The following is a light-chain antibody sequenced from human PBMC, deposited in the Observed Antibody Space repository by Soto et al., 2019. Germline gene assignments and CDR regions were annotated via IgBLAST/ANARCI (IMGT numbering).Light chain of an antibody. CDR1: QTVSSSS. V-gene: IGKV3D-20*02. Sequence: EIVLTQSPGTLSLSPGERATLSCGASQTVSSSSLAWYQQKPGQAPRLLIYGASSRATGIPDRFSGSGSGTDFTLTISSLEPEDFAVYYCQQRSNWPPWTFGQGTKVDIK. J-gene: IGKJ1*01. CDR3: QQRSNWPPWT. CDR2: GAS.